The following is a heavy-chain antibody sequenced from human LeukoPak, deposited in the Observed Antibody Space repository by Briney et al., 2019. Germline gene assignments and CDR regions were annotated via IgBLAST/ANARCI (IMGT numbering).Heavy chain of an antibody. Sequence: GGSLRLSCAASGFTFSSHTMNWVRQAPGKGLEWVSSISSSSSYIYYADSVKGRFTISRDNAKNSLYLQMNSLRAEDTAVYYCAREYGFGEIYYYYYMDVWGKGTTVTVSS. CDR3: AREYGFGEIYYYYYMDV. CDR1: GFTFSSHT. CDR2: ISSSSSYI. J-gene: IGHJ6*03. V-gene: IGHV3-21*01. D-gene: IGHD3-10*01.